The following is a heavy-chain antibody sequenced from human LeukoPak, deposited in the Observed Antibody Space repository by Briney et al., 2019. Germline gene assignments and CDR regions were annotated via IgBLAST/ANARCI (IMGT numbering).Heavy chain of an antibody. CDR1: GGTFSSYA. CDR2: IIPIFGTP. J-gene: IGHJ4*02. D-gene: IGHD4-23*01. Sequence: EASVKVSCKASGGTFSSYAISWVRQAPGQGLEWMGGIIPIFGTPHYSQKFQGRVTITAVDSMSTAYMELSSLRSEDTAVYYCARGWLAETTVVTPYNYWGQGTLVTVSS. V-gene: IGHV1-69*13. CDR3: ARGWLAETTVVTPYNY.